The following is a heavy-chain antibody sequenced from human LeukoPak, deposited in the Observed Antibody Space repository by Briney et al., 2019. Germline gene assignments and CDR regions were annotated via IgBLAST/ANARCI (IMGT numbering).Heavy chain of an antibody. CDR2: IYYSGST. D-gene: IGHD3-3*01. CDR3: AIPTYYDFWSGYPLDY. J-gene: IGHJ4*02. CDR1: GGSISSYY. V-gene: IGHV4-59*01. Sequence: PSETLSLTCTVSGGSISSYYWSWIRQPPGKGLEWIGYIYYSGSTNYNPSLKSRVTISVDTSKNQFSLKLSSVTAADTAVYYCAIPTYYDFWSGYPLDYWGQGTLVTVSS.